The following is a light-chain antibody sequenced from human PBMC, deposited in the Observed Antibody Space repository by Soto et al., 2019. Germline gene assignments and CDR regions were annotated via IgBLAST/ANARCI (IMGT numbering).Light chain of an antibody. CDR3: QHYGTSSWT. Sequence: EIVLTQSPGTLSLSPGERATLSCRASQSVTSSYLAWYQQKPGQAPRRLLYGVSSRATGIPDRFSGSRSGTDFTLTISSLETEDFAVYHCQHYGTSSWTFGRGTKV. CDR1: QSVTSSY. CDR2: GVS. V-gene: IGKV3-20*01. J-gene: IGKJ1*01.